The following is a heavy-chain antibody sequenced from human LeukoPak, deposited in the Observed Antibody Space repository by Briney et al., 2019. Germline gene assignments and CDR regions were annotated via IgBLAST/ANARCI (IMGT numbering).Heavy chain of an antibody. V-gene: IGHV3-53*01. CDR1: GFTFGDFP. D-gene: IGHD6-19*01. CDR3: ARVSSIAVGGAFDI. J-gene: IGHJ3*02. CDR2: IYSGGST. Sequence: GGSLRLSCAASGFTFGDFPMSWIRQTPGKGLEWVSVIYSGGSTYYADSVKGRFTVSRDNSKNTLYLQMNSLRAEDTAVYYCARVSSIAVGGAFDIWGQGTMVTVSS.